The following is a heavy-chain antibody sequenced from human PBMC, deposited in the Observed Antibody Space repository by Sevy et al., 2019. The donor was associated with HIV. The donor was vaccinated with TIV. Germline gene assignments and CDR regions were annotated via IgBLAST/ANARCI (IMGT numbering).Heavy chain of an antibody. CDR1: GYTFLTYG. CDR2: IGFSHDKT. CDR3: VRDGGGGSYYPDVYNV. V-gene: IGHV1-18*01. J-gene: IGHJ3*01. D-gene: IGHD1-26*01. Sequence: ASVKVYCQASGYTFLTYGVSWVRQAPGQGLEWVGWIGFSHDKTKYAQNLQGRVTVTADKSTFTADLEVRSLTFDDTGMYYCVRDGGGGSYYPDVYNVWGQGTMVPVS.